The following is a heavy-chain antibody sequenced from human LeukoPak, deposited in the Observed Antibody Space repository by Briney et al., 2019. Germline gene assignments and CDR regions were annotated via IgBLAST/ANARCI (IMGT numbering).Heavy chain of an antibody. V-gene: IGHV4-31*03. J-gene: IGHJ5*02. CDR1: GGSISSGGYY. D-gene: IGHD3-16*01. Sequence: SQTLSLTCTVSGGSISSGGYYWSWIRQHPGKGLEWIGYIYYSGSTYYNPSLKSRVTISVDTSKNQFSLKLSSVTAADTAVYYCARATLGMDWFDPWGRGTLVTVSS. CDR3: ARATLGMDWFDP. CDR2: IYYSGST.